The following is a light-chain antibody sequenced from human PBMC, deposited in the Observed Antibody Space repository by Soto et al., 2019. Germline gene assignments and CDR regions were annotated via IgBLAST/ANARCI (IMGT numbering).Light chain of an antibody. CDR2: SAS. CDR3: QQLNGYQLA. Sequence: DIQLTHSPSFLSASVGDTVTITCRARQGMSTYLAWYQQKPGKVPKLLIRSASTLQSGVPPRFSGGGSGTEFTLTISTLQPDDSGIYYCQQLNGYQLAFGGGTNVEIK. J-gene: IGKJ4*01. CDR1: QGMSTY. V-gene: IGKV1-9*01.